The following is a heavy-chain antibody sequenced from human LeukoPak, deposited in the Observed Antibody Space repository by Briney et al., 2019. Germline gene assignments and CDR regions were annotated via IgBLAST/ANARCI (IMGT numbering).Heavy chain of an antibody. CDR3: ARHLIHTTGYYGGPFYY. J-gene: IGHJ4*02. CDR2: IYYSGLT. Sequence: SETLSLTCTVSGASISSSNYYWGWIRQPPGKGLEWIGTIYYSGLTYYNSSLKSRLTISVDPSKTHFSLKLTSVTATDTAVYYCARHLIHTTGYYGGPFYYWGQGTLVTVSS. D-gene: IGHD3-9*01. CDR1: GASISSSNYY. V-gene: IGHV4-39*01.